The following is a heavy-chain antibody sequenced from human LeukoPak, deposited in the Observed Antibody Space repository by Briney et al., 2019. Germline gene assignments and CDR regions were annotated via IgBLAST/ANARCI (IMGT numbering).Heavy chain of an antibody. V-gene: IGHV4-38-2*01. CDR2: IYHSGST. D-gene: IGHD3-22*01. CDR3: ASHTYDSSGYYLLGY. Sequence: PSETQSLTCAVSGYSISSGYYWGWIRQPPGKGLEWIGSIYHSGSTYYNPSLKSRVTISVDTSKNQFSLKLSSVTAADTAVYYCASHTYDSSGYYLLGYWGQGTLVTVSS. J-gene: IGHJ4*02. CDR1: GYSISSGYY.